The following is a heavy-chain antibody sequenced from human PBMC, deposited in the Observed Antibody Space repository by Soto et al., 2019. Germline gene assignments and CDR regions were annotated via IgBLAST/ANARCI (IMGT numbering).Heavy chain of an antibody. CDR1: GFTFSSYA. D-gene: IGHD2-2*01. J-gene: IGHJ6*02. Sequence: GGSLRLSCAASGFTFSSYAMSWVRQAPGKGLEWVSAISGSGGSTYYADSVKGRFTISRDNSKNTLYLQMNSLRAEDTAVYYCASDIVVVPAAMYYYYGMDVWGQGTTVTVSS. V-gene: IGHV3-23*01. CDR3: ASDIVVVPAAMYYYYGMDV. CDR2: ISGSGGST.